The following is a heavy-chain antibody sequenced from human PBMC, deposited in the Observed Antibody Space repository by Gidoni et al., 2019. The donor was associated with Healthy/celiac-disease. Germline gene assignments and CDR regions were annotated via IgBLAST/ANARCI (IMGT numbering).Heavy chain of an antibody. J-gene: IGHJ4*02. CDR3: ARLRDEYSSSWYGY. Sequence: QLQLQESGPGLVKPSETLSLTCTVSGGSISSSSYYWGWIRQPPGKGLEWMGSIYYSGSTYYNPSLKSRVTISVDTSKNQFSLKLSSVTAADTAVYYCARLRDEYSSSWYGYWGQGTLVTVSS. D-gene: IGHD6-13*01. V-gene: IGHV4-39*01. CDR2: IYYSGST. CDR1: GGSISSSSYY.